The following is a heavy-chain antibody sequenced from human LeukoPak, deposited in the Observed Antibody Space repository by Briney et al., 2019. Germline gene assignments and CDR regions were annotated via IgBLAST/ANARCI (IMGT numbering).Heavy chain of an antibody. CDR2: IYSGGST. D-gene: IGHD2-15*01. V-gene: IGHV3-66*01. CDR3: ARDGAATSVAFDI. CDR1: GFTVSSNY. J-gene: IGHJ3*02. Sequence: GGSLRLSCAASGFTVSSNYMSWVRQAPGKGLEWVSVIYSGGSTYYADSVKGRFTISRDNSKNTLYLQMTSLRAEDTAVYYCARDGAATSVAFDIWGQGTMVTVSS.